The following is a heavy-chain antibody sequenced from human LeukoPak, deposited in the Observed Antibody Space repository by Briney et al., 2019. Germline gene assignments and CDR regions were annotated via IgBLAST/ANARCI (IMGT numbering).Heavy chain of an antibody. J-gene: IGHJ3*02. D-gene: IGHD4/OR15-4a*01. Sequence: PGGSLRLSCAVSGFTSSNAWMSWVRQAPGKGLEWVGRIKSKTDGGTRDYAAPVKGRFTISRDDSKNTLYLQMNSLKTEDTAEYYCTTFDYAAFLIWGQGTMVTVSS. CDR2: IKSKTDGGTR. CDR3: TTFDYAAFLI. CDR1: GFTSSNAW. V-gene: IGHV3-15*01.